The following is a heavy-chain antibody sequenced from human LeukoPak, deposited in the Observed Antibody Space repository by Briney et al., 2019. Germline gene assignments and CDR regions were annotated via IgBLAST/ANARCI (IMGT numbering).Heavy chain of an antibody. D-gene: IGHD2-21*02. CDR3: AKDRQEVGGGVTHDY. Sequence: GESLKISCKGSGYSFISYWIGWVRQMPGKGLEWVSAISGSGAGTYYADSVKGRFTISRDNSKNTLYLQMNSLRAEDTAVYYCAKDRQEVGGGVTHDYWGQGTLVTVSS. CDR2: ISGSGAGT. CDR1: GYSFISYW. J-gene: IGHJ4*02. V-gene: IGHV3-23*01.